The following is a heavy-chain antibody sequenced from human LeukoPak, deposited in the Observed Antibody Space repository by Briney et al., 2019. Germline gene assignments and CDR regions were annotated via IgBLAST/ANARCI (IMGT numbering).Heavy chain of an antibody. J-gene: IGHJ4*02. CDR3: AKDPEQWLEY. D-gene: IGHD6-19*01. V-gene: IGHV3-30*02. CDR1: GFTFSSYG. Sequence: GGSLILSCAASGFTFSSYGMHWVRQAPGKGLEWVAFIRYDGSNKYYADSVKGRFTISRDNSKNTLYLQMNSLRAEDTAVYYCAKDPEQWLEYWGQGILVIVSS. CDR2: IRYDGSNK.